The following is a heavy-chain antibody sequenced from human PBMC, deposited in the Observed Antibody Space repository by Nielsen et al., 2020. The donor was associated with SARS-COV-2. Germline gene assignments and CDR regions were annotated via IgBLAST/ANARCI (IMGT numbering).Heavy chain of an antibody. D-gene: IGHD3-22*01. Sequence: SVKVSCKASGGTFSSYAISWVRQAPGQGLEWMGGIIPIFGTANYAQKFQGRVTITADESTSTAYMELSSLRSEDTAVYYCARYYYDSSGCLDYWGRGTLVTVSS. V-gene: IGHV1-69*13. CDR2: IIPIFGTA. CDR3: ARYYYDSSGCLDY. J-gene: IGHJ4*02. CDR1: GGTFSSYA.